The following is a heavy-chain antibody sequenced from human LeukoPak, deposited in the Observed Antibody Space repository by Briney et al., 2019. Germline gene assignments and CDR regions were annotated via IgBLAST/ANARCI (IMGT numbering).Heavy chain of an antibody. CDR3: ARSPLYYYDSSGYFPYYFDY. V-gene: IGHV4-59*08. CDR2: VYYSGST. Sequence: SETLSLTCTVSGGSISSYYWNWLRQPPGKGLEWIGYVYYSGSTKYNPSLKSRVTISIDMSKNQFSLKLSSVTAADTAVYYCARSPLYYYDSSGYFPYYFDYWGQGTLVTVSS. CDR1: GGSISSYY. J-gene: IGHJ4*02. D-gene: IGHD3-22*01.